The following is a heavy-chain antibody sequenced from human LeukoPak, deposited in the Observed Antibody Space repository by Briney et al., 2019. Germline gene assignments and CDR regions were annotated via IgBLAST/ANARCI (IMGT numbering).Heavy chain of an antibody. CDR2: IFYSGTT. V-gene: IGHV4-59*08. Sequence: SETLSLTCTVSGGSISSYYWSWIRQPPGKGLEWIGFIFYSGTTNYNPSLKSRVTISVDTSKNQFSLKLSSVTAADTAVYYCARHGRYYGSGSPDAFDIWGQGAMVTVSS. D-gene: IGHD3-10*01. J-gene: IGHJ3*02. CDR3: ARHGRYYGSGSPDAFDI. CDR1: GGSISSYY.